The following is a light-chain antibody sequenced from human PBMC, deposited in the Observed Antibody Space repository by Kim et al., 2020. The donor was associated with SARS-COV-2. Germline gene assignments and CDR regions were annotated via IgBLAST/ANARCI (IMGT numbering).Light chain of an antibody. CDR1: QSLNDG. J-gene: IGKJ3*01. V-gene: IGKV1-5*01. Sequence: ASVGDTVIITCRASQSLNDGLAWYQQKPGEAPKLLVYDVSNLESGVPSRFSGSGSGTEFTLTISRLQPDDFATYYCQQYFNYPLTFGPGTKVDIK. CDR2: DVS. CDR3: QQYFNYPLT.